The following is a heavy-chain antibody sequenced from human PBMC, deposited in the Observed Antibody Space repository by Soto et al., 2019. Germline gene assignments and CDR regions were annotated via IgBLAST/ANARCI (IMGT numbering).Heavy chain of an antibody. V-gene: IGHV1-69*13. J-gene: IGHJ5*02. CDR3: AREVDSGYYVRWFDP. CDR2: IIPLFGTT. Sequence: SVKVSCKASGGTFNTFGINWVRQAPGQGLEWMGGIIPLFGTTTYAQKLQGRVTITADESTSTVYMELSSLRSEDTAVYYCAREVDSGYYVRWFDPWGQGTLVTVSS. D-gene: IGHD3-22*01. CDR1: GGTFNTFG.